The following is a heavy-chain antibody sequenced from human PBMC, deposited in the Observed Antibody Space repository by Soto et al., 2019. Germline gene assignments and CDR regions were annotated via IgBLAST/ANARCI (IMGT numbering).Heavy chain of an antibody. Sequence: GSLTLSCAGPGFTFSDYPMTRVPQATRKGLEWVSTVSGGGATTYYADSVKGRFTISRDNFKSTLYLQMNSLRAEDTAIYYCAKGSGYTYETFYLDSWGQGTQVT. CDR1: GFTFSDYP. J-gene: IGHJ4*02. D-gene: IGHD5-18*01. V-gene: IGHV3-23*01. CDR3: AKGSGYTYETFYLDS. CDR2: VSGGGATT.